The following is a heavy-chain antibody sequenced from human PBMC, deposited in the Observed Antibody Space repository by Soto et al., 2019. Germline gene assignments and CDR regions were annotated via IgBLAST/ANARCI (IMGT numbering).Heavy chain of an antibody. CDR1: GYTFTGYY. D-gene: IGHD1-1*01. J-gene: IGHJ3*02. CDR2: INPNSGGT. Sequence: ASVKVSCKASGYTFTGYYMHWVRQAPGQGLEWMGWINPNSGGTNYAQKFQGWVTMTRGTSISTAYMELSRLRSDDTAVYYCACTTGTTLAFDIWGQGTMVTVSS. V-gene: IGHV1-2*04. CDR3: ACTTGTTLAFDI.